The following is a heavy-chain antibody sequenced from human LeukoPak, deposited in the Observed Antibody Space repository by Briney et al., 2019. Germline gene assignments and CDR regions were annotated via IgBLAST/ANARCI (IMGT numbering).Heavy chain of an antibody. CDR3: ARASRDGYNQNFDY. V-gene: IGHV5-51*01. CDR2: IYPGDSDT. J-gene: IGHJ4*02. D-gene: IGHD5-24*01. CDR1: GYTFTNYW. Sequence: ESLKISCKGSGYTFTNYWIGWVRQMPGKGLEWMGIIYPGDSDTRYSPSFQGQVTISADKSISTAYLQWGSLQASDTAMYYCARASRDGYNQNFDYWGQGTQVTVSS.